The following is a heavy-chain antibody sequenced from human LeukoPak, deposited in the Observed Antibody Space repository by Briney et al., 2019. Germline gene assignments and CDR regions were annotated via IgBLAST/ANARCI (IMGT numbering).Heavy chain of an antibody. Sequence: GGSLRLSCAASGFTFSSYWMNWVRQAPGKGLVWVSRIASDGSSTTYADSVKGRFSISRDNAKNTLYLQMNSLRVEDTAVYYCARGRPHGDDYWGQGTLVTVSS. V-gene: IGHV3-74*01. D-gene: IGHD2-21*01. CDR1: GFTFSSYW. J-gene: IGHJ4*02. CDR3: ARGRPHGDDY. CDR2: IASDGSST.